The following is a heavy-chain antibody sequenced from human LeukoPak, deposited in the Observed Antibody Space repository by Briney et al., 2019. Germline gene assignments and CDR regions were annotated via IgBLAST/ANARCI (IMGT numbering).Heavy chain of an antibody. V-gene: IGHV3-74*01. Sequence: GGSRSLSWEASGFDFSSNWMHWVRNAPGQGLWWASRIKGDGISTNYADSVKGRFTISRDIAKNTLYLQMNSLRAEDTGVYYCAKDHYWSIDYWGQGTLVTVSS. CDR2: IKGDGIST. D-gene: IGHD3-3*01. J-gene: IGHJ4*02. CDR3: AKDHYWSIDY. CDR1: GFDFSSNW.